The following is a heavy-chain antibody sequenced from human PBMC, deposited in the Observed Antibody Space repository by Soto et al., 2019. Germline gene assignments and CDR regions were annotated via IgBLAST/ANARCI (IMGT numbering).Heavy chain of an antibody. CDR3: AYMPCSGGSCYWFSFSGMDV. CDR2: IYWDDDK. D-gene: IGHD2-15*01. Sequence: QITLKESGPTLVKPTQTLTLTCTFSGFSLSTSGVGVGWIRQPPGKALEWLALIYWDDDKRYRPSLESRLTITKVTSKTQLVPTMTNMDSVYTSTYYCAYMPCSGGSCYWFSFSGMDVWGQGTTVTVSS. J-gene: IGHJ6*02. CDR1: GFSLSTSGVG. V-gene: IGHV2-5*02.